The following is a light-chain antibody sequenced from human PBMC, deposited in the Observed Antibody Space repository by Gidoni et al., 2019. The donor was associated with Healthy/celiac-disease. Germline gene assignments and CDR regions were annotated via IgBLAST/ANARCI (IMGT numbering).Light chain of an antibody. Sequence: SSELTQDPAVYVALGQTVRITCQGDSLRSYYASWYQQKPGQAPVLVIYGKNNRPSGNPDRFSGSSSGNTASLTITGAQAEDEADYYCNSRDSSGNHEVFGGGTKLTVL. CDR1: SLRSYY. CDR2: GKN. V-gene: IGLV3-19*01. J-gene: IGLJ2*01. CDR3: NSRDSSGNHEV.